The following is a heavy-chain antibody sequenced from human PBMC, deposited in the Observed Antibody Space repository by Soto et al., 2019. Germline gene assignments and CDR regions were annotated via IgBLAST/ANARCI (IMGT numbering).Heavy chain of an antibody. CDR3: ATLLAGYSSGWYYSDS. D-gene: IGHD6-19*01. CDR1: CDSITNYF. V-gene: IGHV4-59*01. Sequence: PSETLSLTCTFSCDSITNYFWSWLRQPPGKGLEWIGYIYYSGTSHYNPALKSRVTMSVDTSKSQVSLKLNPVTATDTAVYHCATLLAGYSSGWYYSDSWGQGILVTVSS. J-gene: IGHJ4*02. CDR2: IYYSGTS.